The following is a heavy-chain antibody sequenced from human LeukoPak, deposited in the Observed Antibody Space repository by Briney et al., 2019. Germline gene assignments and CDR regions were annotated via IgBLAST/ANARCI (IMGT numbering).Heavy chain of an antibody. CDR3: ARLGGINYDSSGYGTYYFDY. CDR2: IYYSGST. Sequence: SETLSLTCTVSGGSISSYYWSWIRQPPWKGLEWIGNIYYSGSTNYNPSLKSRVTMSVDTSKNQFSLKLSSVTAADTAVYYCARLGGINYDSSGYGTYYFDYWDQGTLVTVSS. J-gene: IGHJ4*02. CDR1: GGSISSYY. D-gene: IGHD3-22*01. V-gene: IGHV4-59*08.